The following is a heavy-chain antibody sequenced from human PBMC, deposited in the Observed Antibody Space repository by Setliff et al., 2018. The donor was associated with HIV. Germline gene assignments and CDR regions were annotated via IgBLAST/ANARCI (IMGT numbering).Heavy chain of an antibody. D-gene: IGHD3-22*01. CDR2: IQSGGII. Sequence: GGSLRLSCAASGLTLSNSAMTWVRQKPWRGLEWVSLIQSGGIIYYADSVKGRFTISRDSSSNTLSLQMTSLRAEDTALYYCVKLDYYDYSGSWARKSAIDFWGRGTMVTVSS. J-gene: IGHJ3*01. CDR3: VKLDYYDYSGSWARKSAIDF. CDR1: GLTLSNSA. V-gene: IGHV3-23*01.